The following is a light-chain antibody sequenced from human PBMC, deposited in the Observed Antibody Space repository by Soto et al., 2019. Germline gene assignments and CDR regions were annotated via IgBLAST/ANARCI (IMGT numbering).Light chain of an antibody. CDR1: SGSVSTSYY. J-gene: IGLJ2*01. Sequence: QAVVTQEPSFSVSPGGTVTLTCGLSSGSVSTSYYPSWYQQTPGQSPRTLIYNTNTRSSAVPDRFSGSILGNKAALTITGAQADDESHYYCVLYMGSGICVFGGGTKVTVL. CDR2: NTN. V-gene: IGLV8-61*01. CDR3: VLYMGSGICV.